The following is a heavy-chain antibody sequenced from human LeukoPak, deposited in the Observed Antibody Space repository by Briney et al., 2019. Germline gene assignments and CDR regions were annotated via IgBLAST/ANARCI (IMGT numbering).Heavy chain of an antibody. J-gene: IGHJ4*02. CDR1: GGSFSGYY. D-gene: IGHD5-24*01. CDR2: INHSGST. V-gene: IGHV4-34*01. Sequence: SETLSLTCAVYGGSFSGYYWSWIRQPPGKGLEWIGEINHSGSTNYNPSLKSRVTISVDTSKNQFPLKLSSVTAADTAVYYCARGMARWLQSPFDYWGQGTLVTVSS. CDR3: ARGMARWLQSPFDY.